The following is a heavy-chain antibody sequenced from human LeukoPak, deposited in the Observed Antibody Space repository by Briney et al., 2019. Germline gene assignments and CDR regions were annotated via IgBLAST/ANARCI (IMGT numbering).Heavy chain of an antibody. D-gene: IGHD3-22*01. V-gene: IGHV3-30-3*01. CDR3: AREPHYYDSSGYPPSAFDY. Sequence: GRSLRLSCAASGFTFSSYAMHWVRQAPGRGLEWVAVISYGGSNKYYADSVKGRFTISRDNSKNTLYLQMNSLRAEDTAVYYCAREPHYYDSSGYPPSAFDYWGQGTLVTVSS. J-gene: IGHJ4*02. CDR1: GFTFSSYA. CDR2: ISYGGSNK.